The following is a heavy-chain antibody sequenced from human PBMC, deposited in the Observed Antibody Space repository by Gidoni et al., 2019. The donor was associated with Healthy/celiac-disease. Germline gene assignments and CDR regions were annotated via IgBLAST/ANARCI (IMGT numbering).Heavy chain of an antibody. V-gene: IGHV4-39*01. Sequence: QLQLQESGPGLVKPSETLSLTCTVSGGSSSRRSYSWGWVRQPPGKGLEWIGSIYYRGRTYYNPSLTRRVTISVDTSKNQFSLKLGSVTAADTDVYYCARPSPYFDYWGQGTLVTVSS. J-gene: IGHJ4*02. CDR1: GGSSSRRSYS. CDR2: IYYRGRT. CDR3: ARPSPYFDY.